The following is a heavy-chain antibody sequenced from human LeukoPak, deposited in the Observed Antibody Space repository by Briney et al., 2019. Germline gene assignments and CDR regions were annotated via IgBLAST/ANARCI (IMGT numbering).Heavy chain of an antibody. CDR1: GDSISPYY. J-gene: IGHJ5*02. D-gene: IGHD6-19*01. V-gene: IGHV4-59*01. CDR2: VYHSGTT. Sequence: PSETLSLICIVSGDSISPYYWSWIRQPPGKGLEGIGYVYHSGTTNYNPSLKSRVTISVGTSKNQFSLKLPSVTAAATAVYYCARGAGLAVAGWYDPWGQGTLVTVSS. CDR3: ARGAGLAVAGWYDP.